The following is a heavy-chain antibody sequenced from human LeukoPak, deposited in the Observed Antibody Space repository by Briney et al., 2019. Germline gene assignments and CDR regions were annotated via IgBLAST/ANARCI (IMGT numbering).Heavy chain of an antibody. Sequence: SETLSLLYTVSGGPHSSYSWSGVRHPSGRGVECIGEIKHSGGANYSPSLQSLATISIDPSKNQLSLTLNPVTAAAASVYYCARIDPGLGWAFDFWRRGTLVTVSS. J-gene: IGHJ4*02. CDR2: IKHSGGA. CDR3: ARIDPGLGWAFDF. D-gene: IGHD1-14*01. CDR1: GGPHSSYS. V-gene: IGHV4-34*01.